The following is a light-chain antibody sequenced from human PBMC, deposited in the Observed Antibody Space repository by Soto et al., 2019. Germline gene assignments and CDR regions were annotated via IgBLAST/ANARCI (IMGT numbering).Light chain of an antibody. CDR1: SSNIGSNT. V-gene: IGLV1-44*01. CDR3: AAWDDSLNGPRWV. CDR2: SNN. Sequence: QPVLTQPPSGSGTPGQRVTISCSGSSSNIGSNTVNWYQQLPGTAPKLLIYSNNQRPSGVPDRFSGSKSGTSASLAISGLQSEDEADYYCAAWDDSLNGPRWVFGGGTKVTVL. J-gene: IGLJ3*02.